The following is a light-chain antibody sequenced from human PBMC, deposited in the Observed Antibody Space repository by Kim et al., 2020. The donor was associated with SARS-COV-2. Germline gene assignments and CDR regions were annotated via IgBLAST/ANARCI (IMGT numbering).Light chain of an antibody. CDR1: SSDVGGYNY. Sequence: SPGQSVPISCTGTSSDVGGYNYVSWYQQHPGKAPKLMIYDVSKPPSGVPDRFSGSKSGNTASLTISGLQAEDEADYYCCSYAGSYVFGTGTKVTVL. CDR3: CSYAGSYV. V-gene: IGLV2-11*01. CDR2: DVS. J-gene: IGLJ1*01.